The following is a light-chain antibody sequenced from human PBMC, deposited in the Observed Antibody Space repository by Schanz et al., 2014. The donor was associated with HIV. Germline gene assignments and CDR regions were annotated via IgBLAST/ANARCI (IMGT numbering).Light chain of an antibody. CDR1: QSVSSY. J-gene: IGKJ5*01. CDR3: QQRSNWPPT. Sequence: EIVLTQSPGSLSLSPGGRATLSCRASQSVSSYLAWYQQKPGQAPRLLIYDASNRATGIPARFSGSGSGTDFTLTISSLEPEDFAVYYCQQRSNWPPTFGQGTRLEIK. V-gene: IGKV3-11*01. CDR2: DAS.